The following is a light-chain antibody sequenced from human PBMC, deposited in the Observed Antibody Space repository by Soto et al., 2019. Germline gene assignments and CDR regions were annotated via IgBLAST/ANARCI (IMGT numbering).Light chain of an antibody. V-gene: IGLV2-23*02. CDR1: SSDVGSYNL. CDR2: EVS. Sequence: QSALTQPASVSGSPGQSITISCTGTSSDVGSYNLVSWYQQHPGKAPKLMIYEVSKRPSGVSNRFSGSKSGNTASLTISGLQAEHEAVYYCCAYAGSSTYVFGSGTKLTVL. CDR3: CAYAGSSTYV. J-gene: IGLJ1*01.